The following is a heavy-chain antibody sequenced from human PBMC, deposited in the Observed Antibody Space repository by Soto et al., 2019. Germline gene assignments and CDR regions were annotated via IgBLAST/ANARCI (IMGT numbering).Heavy chain of an antibody. CDR3: AKLLDTAMLGGWFDP. V-gene: IGHV4-59*01. CDR1: GGSISSYY. CDR2: IYYSGST. D-gene: IGHD5-18*01. Sequence: ETLSLTCTVSGGSISSYYWSWIRQPPGKGLEWIGYIYYSGSTNYNPSLKSRVTISVDTSKNQFSLKLSSVTAADTAVYYCAKLLDTAMLGGWFDPWGQGTLVTVSS. J-gene: IGHJ5*02.